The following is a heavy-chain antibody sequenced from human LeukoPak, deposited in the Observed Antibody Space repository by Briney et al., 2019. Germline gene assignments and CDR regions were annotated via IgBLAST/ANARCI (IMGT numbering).Heavy chain of an antibody. Sequence: PGRSLRLSCAASGFTFSSSGMHWVRQAPGKGLEWVAVISYDGSNKYYADSVKGRFTFSRDNSKNTLYLQMNSLRAEDTAVYYCAKQGSYQPLLSYYFDYWGQGTLVTASS. CDR2: ISYDGSNK. CDR3: AKQGSYQPLLSYYFDY. CDR1: GFTFSSSG. V-gene: IGHV3-30*18. D-gene: IGHD2-21*02. J-gene: IGHJ4*02.